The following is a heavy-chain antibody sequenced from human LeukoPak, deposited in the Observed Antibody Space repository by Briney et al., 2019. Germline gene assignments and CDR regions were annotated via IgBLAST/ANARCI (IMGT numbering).Heavy chain of an antibody. J-gene: IGHJ4*02. CDR2: INPNSGGT. V-gene: IGHV1-2*06. CDR3: ARVDCSSTSCSLGPHFDY. Sequence: ASVKVSCKASGYTFTGYYMHWVRQAPGQGLEWMGRINPNSGGTNYAQKFQGRVTMTRDTSISTAYMELSRLRSDDTAVYYCARVDCSSTSCSLGPHFDYWGQGTLVTVSS. D-gene: IGHD2-2*01. CDR1: GYTFTGYY.